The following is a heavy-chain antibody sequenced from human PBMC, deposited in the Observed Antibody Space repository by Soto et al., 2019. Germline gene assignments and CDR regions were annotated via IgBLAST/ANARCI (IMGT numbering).Heavy chain of an antibody. CDR2: IYWDDDK. J-gene: IGHJ4*02. D-gene: IGHD2-15*01. V-gene: IGHV2-5*02. CDR3: SHGSCSGADCCPTPDIDY. CDR1: GFSLSSTEEG. Sequence: QITLKESGPTLVKPTQTLTLTCTFSGFSLSSTEEGVGWLRQPPGKAPEWLALIYWDDDKRYSPSLKTRLTITKDTSEQQVFLTMTNVDPVDTATYFCSHGSCSGADCCPTPDIDYWGPGILVTVSS.